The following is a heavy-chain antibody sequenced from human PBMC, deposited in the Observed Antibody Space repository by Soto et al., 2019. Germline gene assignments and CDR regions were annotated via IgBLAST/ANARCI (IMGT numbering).Heavy chain of an antibody. V-gene: IGHV1-18*01. CDR2: ITAFNSNT. CDR1: GYTFSNFG. D-gene: IGHD3-10*02. Sequence: ASVKVSCKAPGYTFSNFGISWVRQAPGQGLEWMGWITAFNSNTRYAETFQDRVTMTTETSTRTAYMELRSLTSDATAVYYCARFRTLVGAVRVLDFWGQGTQVTVSA. CDR3: ARFRTLVGAVRVLDF. J-gene: IGHJ4*02.